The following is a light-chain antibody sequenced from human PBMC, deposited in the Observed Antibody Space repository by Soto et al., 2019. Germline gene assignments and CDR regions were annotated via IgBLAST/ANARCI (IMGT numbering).Light chain of an antibody. CDR3: QKYNSAPFT. Sequence: DIQMTQSPSSLSASVGDRVTITCRVSQGISNYVAWYQQKPGGGPKLLIPTASTLQSVVPSRFSGSGSGTEFTLTINSLQPEDVATYYCQKYNSAPFTFGPGNKGDIK. CDR1: QGISNY. CDR2: TAS. V-gene: IGKV1-27*01. J-gene: IGKJ3*01.